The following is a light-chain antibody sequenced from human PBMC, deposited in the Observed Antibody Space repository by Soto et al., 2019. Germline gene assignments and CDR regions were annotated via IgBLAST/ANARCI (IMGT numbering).Light chain of an antibody. J-gene: IGKJ1*01. CDR1: QSMGSN. V-gene: IGKV3-15*01. CDR3: QQFHNWPRT. Sequence: EIVMTQSPATMSVSPWERATLSCRASQSMGSNVAWYQQKPGQAPRLLIYGASTRAAGIPARFSGSGSGTEFTLTITSLQSEDFAVYYCQQFHNWPRTFGQGTKVDNK. CDR2: GAS.